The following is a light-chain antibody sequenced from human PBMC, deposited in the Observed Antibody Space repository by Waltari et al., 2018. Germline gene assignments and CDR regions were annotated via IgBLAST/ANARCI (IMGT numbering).Light chain of an antibody. CDR2: GAS. CDR1: QSVSNSY. V-gene: IGKV3-20*01. J-gene: IGKJ3*01. CDR3: QQYGSSPG. Sequence: EIELTQSPGTLSLSPGERATLPCRASQSVSNSYLAWYQQKPGQAPRRLIYGASSRATGIPDRLRGSGSGTDFTLTICRLDPEDFAVYYWQQYGSSPGFGPGTKVNIK.